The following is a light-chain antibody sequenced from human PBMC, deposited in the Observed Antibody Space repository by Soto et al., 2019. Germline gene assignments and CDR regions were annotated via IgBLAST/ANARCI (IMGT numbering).Light chain of an antibody. V-gene: IGKV3-20*01. J-gene: IGKJ1*01. CDR2: GTS. CDR3: QQYGSSPRT. CDR1: QHVGSRY. Sequence: EIVLTQSPGNLSLSPGESDTLSCWASQHVGSRYLARYQQKPVQAPRPLIYGTSNRATGIPDRFSGSGSGTDFSLTISSLEPGDLAVYYCQQYGSSPRTFGQGTKVEIK.